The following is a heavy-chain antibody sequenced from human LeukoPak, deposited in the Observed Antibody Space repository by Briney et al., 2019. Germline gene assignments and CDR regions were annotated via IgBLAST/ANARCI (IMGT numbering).Heavy chain of an antibody. CDR1: GGSISSSSYY. Sequence: SETLSLSCTVSGGSISSSSYYWGWIRPPPGKGLEWIGSIYYSGSTYYNPSLRSRVTISVDTSKNQFSLKLSSVTAADTAVYYCARLGYYDSSGYTFDYWGQGTLVTVSS. J-gene: IGHJ4*02. CDR2: IYYSGST. CDR3: ARLGYYDSSGYTFDY. D-gene: IGHD3-22*01. V-gene: IGHV4-39*01.